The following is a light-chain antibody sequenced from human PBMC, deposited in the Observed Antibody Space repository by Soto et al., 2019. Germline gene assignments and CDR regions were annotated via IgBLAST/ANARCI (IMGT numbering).Light chain of an antibody. Sequence: QAVVTQSPSASASLGASVKLXCTLSSGHSRYAIAWHQQQPEKGPRYLMKLNSDGSHSKGDGIPDRFSGSSSGAERYLTISSLQSEDEADYYCQTWGTGTVVFGGGTKVTVL. CDR1: SGHSRYA. CDR2: LNSDGSH. CDR3: QTWGTGTVV. J-gene: IGLJ2*01. V-gene: IGLV4-69*01.